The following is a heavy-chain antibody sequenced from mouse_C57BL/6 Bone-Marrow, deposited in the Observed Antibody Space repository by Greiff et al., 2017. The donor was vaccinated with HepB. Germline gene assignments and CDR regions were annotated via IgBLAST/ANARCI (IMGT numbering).Heavy chain of an antibody. CDR1: GYTFTDYN. V-gene: IGHV1-18*01. CDR2: INPNNGGT. Sequence: VQLKESGPELVKPGASVKIPCKASGYTFTDYNMDWVKQSHGKSLEWIGDINPNNGGTIYNQKFKGKATLTVDKSSSTAYMELRSLTSEDTAVYYCARRRVITTVVDYFDYWGQGTTLTVSS. J-gene: IGHJ2*01. CDR3: ARRRVITTVVDYFDY. D-gene: IGHD1-1*01.